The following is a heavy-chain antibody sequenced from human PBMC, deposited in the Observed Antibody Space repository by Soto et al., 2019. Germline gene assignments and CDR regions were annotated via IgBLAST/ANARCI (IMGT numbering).Heavy chain of an antibody. V-gene: IGHV3-21*01. CDR2: ITSTSTYI. D-gene: IGHD2-21*02. J-gene: IGHJ4*02. CDR3: ARDGARDRGDKGFDF. CDR1: GFTFSSYT. Sequence: EVQLVESGGGLVRPGGSLRLSCAASGFTFSSYTMHWVRQAPGKGLEWVSSITSTSTYIYYTDSLKGRFTISIENAHNSLFLPMNNLGPGDTALYYCARDGARDRGDKGFDFWGQVTVVTVSS.